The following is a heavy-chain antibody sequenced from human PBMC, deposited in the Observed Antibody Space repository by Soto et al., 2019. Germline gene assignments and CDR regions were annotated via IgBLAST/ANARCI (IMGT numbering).Heavy chain of an antibody. CDR1: GGSISSYY. Sequence: SETLSLTCTVSGGSISSYYWSWIRQPPGKGLEWIGYIYYSGSTNYNPSLKSRVTISVDTSKNQFSLKLSSVTAADTAGYYCALAAAGTGLFDYWGQGTLVTVSS. J-gene: IGHJ4*02. CDR2: IYYSGST. D-gene: IGHD6-13*01. CDR3: ALAAAGTGLFDY. V-gene: IGHV4-59*01.